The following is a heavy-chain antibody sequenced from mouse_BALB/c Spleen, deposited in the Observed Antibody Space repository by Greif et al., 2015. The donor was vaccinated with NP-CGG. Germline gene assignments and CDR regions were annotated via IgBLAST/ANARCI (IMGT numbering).Heavy chain of an antibody. J-gene: IGHJ3*01. CDR1: GFSLTSYG. Sequence: VKVVESGPGLVQPSQSLSITCTVSGFSLTSYGVHWVRQSPGKGLEWLGVIWSGGSTDYNAAFISRLSISKDNSKSQVFFKMNSLQANDTAIYYCARNYYKGFAYWGQGTLVTVSA. D-gene: IGHD2-12*01. V-gene: IGHV2-2*02. CDR2: IWSGGST. CDR3: ARNYYKGFAY.